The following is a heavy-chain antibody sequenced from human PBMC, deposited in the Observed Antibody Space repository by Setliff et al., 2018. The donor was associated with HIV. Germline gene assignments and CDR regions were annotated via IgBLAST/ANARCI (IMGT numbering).Heavy chain of an antibody. D-gene: IGHD6-13*01. V-gene: IGHV4-38-2*01. J-gene: IGHJ4*02. CDR2: IYHSGSS. CDR3: ARLAGQRTIAAADYFFDF. Sequence: TSETLSLTCAVSGYSISSGYYWGWIRQPPGKGLEWIGSIYHSGSSYYSPSLKSRVTLFLDTSKNQFSLPLNSLTAADTAVYYCARLAGQRTIAAADYFFDFWGQGALVTVSS. CDR1: GYSISSGYY.